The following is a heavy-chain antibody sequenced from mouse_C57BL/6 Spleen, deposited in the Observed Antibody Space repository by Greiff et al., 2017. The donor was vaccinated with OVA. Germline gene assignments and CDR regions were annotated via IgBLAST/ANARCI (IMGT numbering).Heavy chain of an antibody. Sequence: EVKLMESGPGLVKPSQSLSLTCSVTGYSITSGYYWNWIRQFPGNKLEWMGYISYDGSNNYNPSLKNRISITRDTSENQFFLKLNSVTTEDTATYYCARGYYAMDYWGQGTSVTVSS. CDR3: ARGYYAMDY. J-gene: IGHJ4*01. CDR2: ISYDGSN. CDR1: GYSITSGYY. V-gene: IGHV3-6*01.